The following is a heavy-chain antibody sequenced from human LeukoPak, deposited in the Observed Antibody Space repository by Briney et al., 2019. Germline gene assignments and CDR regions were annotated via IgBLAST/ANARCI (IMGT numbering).Heavy chain of an antibody. CDR2: IRYDGSNK. Sequence: GGSLRLSCAASGFTFSSYGMHWVRQAPGKGLERVAFIRYDGSNKYYADSVKGRFTISRDNSKNTLYLQMNSLRAEDTAVYYCAKDQYYDFWSGYFYAFDIWGQGTMDTVSS. V-gene: IGHV3-30*02. J-gene: IGHJ3*02. CDR3: AKDQYYDFWSGYFYAFDI. D-gene: IGHD3-3*01. CDR1: GFTFSSYG.